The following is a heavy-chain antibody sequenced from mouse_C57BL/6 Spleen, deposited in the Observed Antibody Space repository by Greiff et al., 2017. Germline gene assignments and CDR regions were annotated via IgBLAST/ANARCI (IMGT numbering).Heavy chain of an antibody. V-gene: IGHV1-54*01. CDR2: INPGSGGT. CDR3: ARGGLREIDY. D-gene: IGHD2-4*01. CDR1: GYAFTNYL. Sequence: VQLQQSGAELVRAGTSVKVSCKASGYAFTNYLIEWVKQRPGQGLEWIGVINPGSGGTNYNEKFKGKATLTADKSSSTAYMQLSSLTSEDSAVYFCARGGLREIDYWGQGTTLTVSS. J-gene: IGHJ2*01.